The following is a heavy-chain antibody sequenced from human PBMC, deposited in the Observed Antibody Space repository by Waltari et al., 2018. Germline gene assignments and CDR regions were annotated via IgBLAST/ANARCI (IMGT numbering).Heavy chain of an antibody. CDR3: ARGPGGYSGFFDY. D-gene: IGHD5-12*01. Sequence: QVQLVESGGGVVQPGGSLRRSCAASGFSLSSYAIYWVRQAPGKGLEWVSLISFDGSNKNHADSVRGRFTISRDSSKVYLEMNSLRPEDTAIYYCARGPGGYSGFFDYWGQGILVTVSS. J-gene: IGHJ4*02. CDR1: GFSLSSYA. CDR2: ISFDGSNK. V-gene: IGHV3-30*03.